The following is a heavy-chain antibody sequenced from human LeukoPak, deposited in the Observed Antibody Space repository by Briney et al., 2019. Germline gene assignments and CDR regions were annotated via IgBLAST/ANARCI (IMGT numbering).Heavy chain of an antibody. D-gene: IGHD3-3*01. Sequence: SVKVSCKASGGTFSSYTISWVRQAPGQGLEWMGGIIPIFGTANYAQKFQGRVTITADKSTSTAYMELSSLRSEDTAVYYCARGPPGGEWLSYFDYWGQGTLVTVSS. CDR1: GGTFSSYT. V-gene: IGHV1-69*06. CDR3: ARGPPGGEWLSYFDY. CDR2: IIPIFGTA. J-gene: IGHJ4*02.